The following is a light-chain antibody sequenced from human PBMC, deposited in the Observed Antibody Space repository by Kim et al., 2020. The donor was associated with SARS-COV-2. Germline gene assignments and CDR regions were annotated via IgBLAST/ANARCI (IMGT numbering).Light chain of an antibody. CDR1: QSVSSTY. CDR2: GTS. CDR3: QQYGTSPRT. V-gene: IGKV3-20*01. Sequence: SPGEGATLSCRASQSVSSTYLDWYQQKSGQAPRLLIYGTSTRATGTPDRFSGSGSGTDFTLTISRLEPEDFAVYYCQQYGTSPRTFGGGTKVDIK. J-gene: IGKJ4*01.